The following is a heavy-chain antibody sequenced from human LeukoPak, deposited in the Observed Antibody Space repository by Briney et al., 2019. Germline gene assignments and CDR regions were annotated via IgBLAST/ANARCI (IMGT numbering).Heavy chain of an antibody. D-gene: IGHD6-6*01. J-gene: IGHJ4*02. CDR2: INAYNGNT. CDR3: ARDLAARPSLGIDY. Sequence: ASVKVSCKASGYTFTSYGTSWVRQAPGQGLEWMGWINAYNGNTNYAQKFQGRVTMTTDTSTSTAYMELRSLRSDDTAVYYCARDLAARPSLGIDYWGQGTLVTVSS. V-gene: IGHV1-18*01. CDR1: GYTFTSYG.